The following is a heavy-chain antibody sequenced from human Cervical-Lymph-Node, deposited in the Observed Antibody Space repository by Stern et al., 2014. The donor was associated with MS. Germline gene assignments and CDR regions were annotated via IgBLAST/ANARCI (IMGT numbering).Heavy chain of an antibody. CDR2: ISWNSANT. CDR3: AKDMPPGGSGARADAFDI. D-gene: IGHD2-15*01. J-gene: IGHJ3*02. V-gene: IGHV3-9*01. Sequence: EVQLEESGGGLVQPGRSLRLPCAASGFTFDDYGMHWVLQAPGKGLEWVSGISWNSANTGYADSVKGRFTISRDNAKNSLYLQMNSLRREDTALYYCAKDMPPGGSGARADAFDIWGQGTMVTVSS. CDR1: GFTFDDYG.